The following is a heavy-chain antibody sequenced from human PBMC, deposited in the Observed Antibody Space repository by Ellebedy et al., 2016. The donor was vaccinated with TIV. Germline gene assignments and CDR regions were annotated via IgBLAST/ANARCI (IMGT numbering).Heavy chain of an antibody. V-gene: IGHV4-59*12. Sequence: SETLSLTXTVSGGSISSYYWSWIRQPPGKGLEWIGYIYYSGSTNYNPSLKSRVTISVDTSKNQFSLKLSSVTAADTAVYYCARDNALGATGAQGAFDIWGQGTMVTVSS. J-gene: IGHJ3*02. CDR1: GGSISSYY. CDR3: ARDNALGATGAQGAFDI. CDR2: IYYSGST. D-gene: IGHD1-26*01.